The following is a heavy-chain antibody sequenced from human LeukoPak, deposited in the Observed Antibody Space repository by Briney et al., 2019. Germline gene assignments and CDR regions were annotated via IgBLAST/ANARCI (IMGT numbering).Heavy chain of an antibody. CDR1: GFSFSTFD. V-gene: IGHV3-23*01. J-gene: IGHJ4*02. D-gene: IGHD3-10*01. CDR2: MLGRRDNT. Sequence: GGSLRLSCAASGFSFSTFDMSWVRQAPGKGLEWVSVMLGRRDNTYYADSVKGRFTISRDNSQNTLYLQMNSLRADDTAVYFCVKSAWLEFWGQGTLVTVSS. CDR3: VKSAWLEF.